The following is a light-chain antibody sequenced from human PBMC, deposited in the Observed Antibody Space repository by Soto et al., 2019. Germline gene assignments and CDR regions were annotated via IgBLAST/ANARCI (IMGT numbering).Light chain of an antibody. CDR2: AND. V-gene: IGLV1-40*01. Sequence: QSVLTQPPSVSGAPDQRITISCTGSSSNLGAGHAVHWYQHLPGTVPKLLIYANDSRPSGVPDRFSGSRSGTSASLAITGLQADDEADYYCQSYDSGLSVYVFGTGTKVTVL. CDR1: SSNLGAGHA. J-gene: IGLJ1*01. CDR3: QSYDSGLSVYV.